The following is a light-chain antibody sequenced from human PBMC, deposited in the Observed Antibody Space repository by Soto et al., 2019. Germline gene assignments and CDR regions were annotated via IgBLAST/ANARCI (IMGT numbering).Light chain of an antibody. CDR3: QQYNSYSRT. J-gene: IGKJ1*01. CDR1: QSISSW. CDR2: KAS. Sequence: DIQMTQSPSTLSASVGDRVTITCRASQSISSWLAWYQQKPGKAPKLLIYKASSLKSGVPSRFSGSGSGTEFTLTISSLQPDDFATYYSQQYNSYSRTFGQGTKVEIK. V-gene: IGKV1-5*03.